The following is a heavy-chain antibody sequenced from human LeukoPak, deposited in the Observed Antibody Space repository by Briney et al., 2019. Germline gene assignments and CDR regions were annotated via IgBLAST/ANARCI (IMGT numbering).Heavy chain of an antibody. V-gene: IGHV1-18*01. Sequence: VSVKVSCKASGYTFTSYGISWVRQTPGQRLEWMGWISAYNGNTNYAQKLQGRVTMTTDTSTSTAYMELRSLRSDDTAVYYCARDREYSSGWGNPGYWGQGTLVTVSS. CDR3: ARDREYSSGWGNPGY. CDR2: ISAYNGNT. J-gene: IGHJ4*02. CDR1: GYTFTSYG. D-gene: IGHD6-19*01.